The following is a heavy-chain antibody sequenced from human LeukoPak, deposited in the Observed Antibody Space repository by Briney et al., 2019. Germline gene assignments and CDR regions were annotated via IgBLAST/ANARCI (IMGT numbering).Heavy chain of an antibody. D-gene: IGHD3-10*01. J-gene: IGHJ3*02. CDR1: GFTFSSYS. Sequence: GGSLRLSCAASGFTFSSYSMNWVRQAPGKGLEWVSYISSSSSTIYYADSVKGRFTISRDNAKNSLYLQMNSLRAEDTAVYYCARDSLWFGDAFDIWGQGTMVTVSS. V-gene: IGHV3-48*01. CDR2: ISSSSSTI. CDR3: ARDSLWFGDAFDI.